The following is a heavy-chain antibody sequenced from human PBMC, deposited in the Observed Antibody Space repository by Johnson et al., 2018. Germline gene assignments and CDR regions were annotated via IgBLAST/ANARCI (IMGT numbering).Heavy chain of an antibody. CDR1: GFTFSTYV. CDR3: AGEQALGLGELKSSYYYYYRDV. J-gene: IGHJ6*03. D-gene: IGHD3-10*01. CDR2: ISSDGSYK. V-gene: IGHV3-30-3*01. Sequence: QVQLVESGGGVVQPGGSLRLSCAAAGFTFSTYVIHWVRQAPGTGLEWVALISSDGSYKYYGDSVKGRFTISRDNSKNTLYLQMNSLRAKDTAVYYCAGEQALGLGELKSSYYYYYRDVWGKGTTVTVSS.